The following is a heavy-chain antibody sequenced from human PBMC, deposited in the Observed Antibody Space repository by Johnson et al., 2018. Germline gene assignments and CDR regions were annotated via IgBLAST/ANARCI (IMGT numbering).Heavy chain of an antibody. J-gene: IGHJ3*02. Sequence: QVQLVESGAEVKKPGASVKVSCKASGYTFTSYDINWVRQATGQGLEWMGWMNPNSGNTGYAQKFQGRVTMTRNTSISTAYMELSGLRSEDTAVYYCAREYSSSWYSPDAFDIWGQGTMVTVSS. CDR1: GYTFTSYD. CDR2: MNPNSGNT. V-gene: IGHV1-8*01. CDR3: AREYSSSWYSPDAFDI. D-gene: IGHD6-13*01.